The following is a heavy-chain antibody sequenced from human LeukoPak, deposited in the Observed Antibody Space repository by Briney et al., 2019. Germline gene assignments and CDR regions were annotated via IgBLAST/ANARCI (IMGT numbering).Heavy chain of an antibody. CDR3: ARASYSYDISGWVPFDY. V-gene: IGHV4-61*02. CDR1: GNSISSGDYY. D-gene: IGHD3-22*01. CDR2: IYTSGST. J-gene: IGHJ4*02. Sequence: PSETLSLTCTVSGNSISSGDYYWSWIRQPAGKGLEGIWRIYTSGSTTYNPSLKSRVTISGDTSENPCPLMLSSVTAVATAVYYCARASYSYDISGWVPFDYWGQGTLVTVSS.